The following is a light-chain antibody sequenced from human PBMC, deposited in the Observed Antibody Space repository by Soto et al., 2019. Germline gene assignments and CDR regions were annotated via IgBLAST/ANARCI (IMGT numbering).Light chain of an antibody. CDR2: RNS. Sequence: QSGLTQPPSASGTPGQTIIISCSGSSSNVGRNTVNWYQHLPGTAPKVLIYRNSHRPSGVPDRFSGSQSGSSASLAISGLQSADEADYYCAAWDDNLRGLVFGGGTQLTVL. J-gene: IGLJ3*02. CDR3: AAWDDNLRGLV. V-gene: IGLV1-44*01. CDR1: SSNVGRNT.